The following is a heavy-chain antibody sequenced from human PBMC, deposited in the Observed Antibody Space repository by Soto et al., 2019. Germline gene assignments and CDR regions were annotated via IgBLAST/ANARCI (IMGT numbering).Heavy chain of an antibody. V-gene: IGHV3-23*01. CDR2: FSGSGGAT. J-gene: IGHJ6*02. Sequence: EVQLWESGGGLVQPGGSLRLSCAASGFTFTNYAMTWVRQAPGKGLEWVSTFSGSGGATYYADSVKGRFTISRDNSKNTLYLQMTGLRAEDTAVYYCTKDWTGDRCPCMDVWGQGTTVTVSS. D-gene: IGHD2-8*02. CDR1: GFTFTNYA. CDR3: TKDWTGDRCPCMDV.